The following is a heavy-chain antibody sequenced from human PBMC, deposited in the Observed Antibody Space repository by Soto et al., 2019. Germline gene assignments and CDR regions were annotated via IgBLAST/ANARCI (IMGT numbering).Heavy chain of an antibody. J-gene: IGHJ4*02. V-gene: IGHV3-33*01. CDR2: IWYDGSNK. CDR1: GFTFSSYG. Sequence: QVQLVASGGGVVQPGRFLRLSCAASGFTFSSYGMHWVRQAPGKGLEWVAVIWYDGSNKYYADSVKGRFTISRDNSKNTLNLQMNSLRAEDTAVYYCAREGGGTPLRYWGQGTLVTASS. D-gene: IGHD1-26*01. CDR3: AREGGGTPLRY.